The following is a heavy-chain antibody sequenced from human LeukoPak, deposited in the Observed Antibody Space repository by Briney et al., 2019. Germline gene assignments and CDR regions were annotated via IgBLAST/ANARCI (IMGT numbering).Heavy chain of an antibody. Sequence: ASVKVSCKASGYTFTSYGISWVRQAPGQGLEWMGWISAYNGNTNYAQKLQGRVTMTTDTSTSTAYMELRSLRSDDTAVYYCAGGSAYYGSGSYRYWGQGTLVTVSS. J-gene: IGHJ4*02. CDR2: ISAYNGNT. D-gene: IGHD3-10*01. V-gene: IGHV1-18*01. CDR1: GYTFTSYG. CDR3: AGGSAYYGSGSYRY.